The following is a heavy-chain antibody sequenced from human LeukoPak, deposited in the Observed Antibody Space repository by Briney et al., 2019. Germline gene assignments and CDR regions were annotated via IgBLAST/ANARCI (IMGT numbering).Heavy chain of an antibody. D-gene: IGHD3-3*01. V-gene: IGHV3-11*01. CDR3: ARRSGLFDY. CDR2: ISSSGSTI. Sequence: MXWXRXAPGKGLEWVSYISSSGSTIYYADSVKGRFTISRDNAKNSLYLQMNSLRAEDTAVYYCARRSGLFDYWGQGTLVTVSS. J-gene: IGHJ4*02.